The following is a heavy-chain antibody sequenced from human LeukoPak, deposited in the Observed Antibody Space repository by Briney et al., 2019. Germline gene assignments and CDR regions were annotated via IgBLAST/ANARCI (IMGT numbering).Heavy chain of an antibody. CDR2: MKGDGSEI. J-gene: IGHJ3*01. CDR3: ARPAYTAAYDP. D-gene: IGHD3-16*01. CDR1: GLIFSTYW. Sequence: GGSLRLSCAASGLIFSTYWMMWARQAPGKGLEWVANMKGDGSEIHYVDSVKGRFTISRDNAKNSLYLQMNSLRPEDTAVYYCARPAYTAAYDPWGQGTMVTVSS. V-gene: IGHV3-7*01.